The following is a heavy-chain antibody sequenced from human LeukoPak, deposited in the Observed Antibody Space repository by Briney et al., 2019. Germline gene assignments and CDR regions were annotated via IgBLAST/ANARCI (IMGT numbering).Heavy chain of an antibody. V-gene: IGHV4-34*01. Sequence: PSETLSLTCAVYGGSVSGYYWSWIRQPPGKGLEWIGEINHSGSTNYNPSLKSRVTISVDTSKNQFSLKLSSVTAADTAVYYCARGKRPGSFDYWGQGTLVTVSS. CDR3: ARGKRPGSFDY. CDR1: GGSVSGYY. CDR2: INHSGST. D-gene: IGHD3-10*01. J-gene: IGHJ4*02.